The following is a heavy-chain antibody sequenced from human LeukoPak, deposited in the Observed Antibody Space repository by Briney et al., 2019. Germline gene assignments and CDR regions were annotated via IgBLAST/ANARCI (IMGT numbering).Heavy chain of an antibody. J-gene: IGHJ5*02. CDR1: GGSISSGSYY. CDR3: ARGGYIVVVPAAIHDHWFDP. D-gene: IGHD2-2*02. V-gene: IGHV4-39*07. CDR2: IYYSGST. Sequence: SETLSLTCTVSGGSISSGSYYWGWIRQPPGKGLEWIGSIYYSGSTYYNPSLKSRVTISVGTSKNQFSLKLSSVTAADTAVYYCARGGYIVVVPAAIHDHWFDPWGQGTLVTVSS.